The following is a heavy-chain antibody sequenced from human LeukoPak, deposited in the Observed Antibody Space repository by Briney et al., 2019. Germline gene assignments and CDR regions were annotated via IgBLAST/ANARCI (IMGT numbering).Heavy chain of an antibody. CDR1: GGSISSSNW. D-gene: IGHD3-9*01. V-gene: IGHV4-4*02. J-gene: IGHJ4*02. CDR2: IYHSGST. Sequence: SETLSLTCAVSGGSISSSNWWSWVRQPPGKGLEWIGEIYHSGSTNYNPSLKSRVTISVDKSKNQFSLKLSSMTAADTAVYYCARDLWRYDILTGYPLDYWGQGTLVTVSS. CDR3: ARDLWRYDILTGYPLDY.